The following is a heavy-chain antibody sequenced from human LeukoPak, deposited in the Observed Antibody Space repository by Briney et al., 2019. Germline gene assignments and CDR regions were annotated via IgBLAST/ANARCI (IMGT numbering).Heavy chain of an antibody. D-gene: IGHD6-13*01. Sequence: ASVKVSCKASGYTSTSYGINWVRQAPGQGLEWMGWISAYNGNTNYAQKLQGRVTMTTDTSTSTAYMELRSLRSDDTAVYYCARAGSWYDVRYNWFDPWGQGTLVTVSS. CDR1: GYTSTSYG. CDR3: ARAGSWYDVRYNWFDP. J-gene: IGHJ5*02. V-gene: IGHV1-18*01. CDR2: ISAYNGNT.